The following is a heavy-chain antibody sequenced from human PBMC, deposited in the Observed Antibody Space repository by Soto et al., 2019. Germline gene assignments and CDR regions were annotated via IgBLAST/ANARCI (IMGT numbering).Heavy chain of an antibody. CDR2: IWYDGSNK. CDR1: GFTFSSHG. D-gene: IGHD3-3*01. J-gene: IGHJ6*02. CDR3: ARGLRFLEWLLDLTYYYGMDV. V-gene: IGHV3-33*08. Sequence: GGFLRLSCAASGFTFSSHGRHRVRQAPGKGLEWVAVIWYDGSNKYYADSVKGRFTISRDNSKNTLYLQMNSMRAEDTAVYYCARGLRFLEWLLDLTYYYGMDVWGQGTTVTLSS.